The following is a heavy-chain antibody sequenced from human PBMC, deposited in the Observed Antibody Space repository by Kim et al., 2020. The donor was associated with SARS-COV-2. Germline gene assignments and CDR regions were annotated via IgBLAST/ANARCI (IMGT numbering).Heavy chain of an antibody. Sequence: ASVKVSCKASGYTFTGYYMHWVRQAPGQGLEWMGWINPNSGGTNYAQKFQGRVTMTRDTSISTAYMELSRLRSDDTAVYYCARTSRRSIAARYYYFDYWGQGTLVTVSS. V-gene: IGHV1-2*02. CDR1: GYTFTGYY. CDR3: ARTSRRSIAARYYYFDY. J-gene: IGHJ4*02. D-gene: IGHD6-6*01. CDR2: INPNSGGT.